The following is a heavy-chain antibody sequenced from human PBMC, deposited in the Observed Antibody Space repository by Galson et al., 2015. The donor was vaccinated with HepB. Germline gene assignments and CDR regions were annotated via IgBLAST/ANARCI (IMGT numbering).Heavy chain of an antibody. CDR3: ARDCGPVGVPRGMDG. CDR1: GFTFDTYH. J-gene: IGHJ6*02. D-gene: IGHD2-2*01. Sequence: SLRLSCAASGFTFDTYHMHWVRQAPGKGLEWVADISYDGGNKYYADSVKGRFTISRDNSKNTLYLQMNSLRAEDTAVYYCARDCGPVGVPRGMDGWGQGTTVTVSS. V-gene: IGHV3-30-3*01. CDR2: ISYDGGNK.